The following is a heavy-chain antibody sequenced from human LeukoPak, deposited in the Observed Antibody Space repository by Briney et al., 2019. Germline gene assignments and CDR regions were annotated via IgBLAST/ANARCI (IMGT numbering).Heavy chain of an antibody. D-gene: IGHD6-19*01. J-gene: IGHJ4*02. CDR2: IIPILGIA. Sequence: SVKVSCKASGGTFSSYAISWVRQAPGQGLEWMGRIIPILGIANYAQKFQGRVTITADKSTSTAYMELSSLRSEDTAVYYCARDQSSGCLDYWGQGTLVTVSS. V-gene: IGHV1-69*04. CDR3: ARDQSSGCLDY. CDR1: GGTFSSYA.